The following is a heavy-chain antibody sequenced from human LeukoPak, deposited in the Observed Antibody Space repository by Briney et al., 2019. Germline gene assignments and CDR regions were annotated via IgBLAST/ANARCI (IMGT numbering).Heavy chain of an antibody. CDR1: GFTFSSYA. V-gene: IGHV3-30-3*01. CDR3: ARDHVQLGELPLDY. D-gene: IGHD3-10*01. J-gene: IGHJ4*02. CDR2: ISYDGSNK. Sequence: AGGSLRLSCAASGFTFSSYAMHWVRQAPGKGLEWVSVISYDGSNKYYADSVKGRFTISRDNSKNTLYLQMNSLRAEDTAVYYCARDHVQLGELPLDYWGQGTLVTVSS.